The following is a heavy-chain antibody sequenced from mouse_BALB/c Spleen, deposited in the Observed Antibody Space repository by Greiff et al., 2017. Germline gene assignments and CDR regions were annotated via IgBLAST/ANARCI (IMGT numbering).Heavy chain of an antibody. J-gene: IGHJ4*01. Sequence: QVQLQQSGAELVRPGTSVKISCKASGYAFTNYWLGWVKQRPGHGLEWIGDIYPGSGNTYYNEKFKGKATLTADKSSSTAYMQLSSLTSEDSAVYFCAREWDYGSSSSYYYAMDNWGQGTSVTVSS. V-gene: IGHV1-63*01. D-gene: IGHD1-1*01. CDR2: IYPGSGNT. CDR3: AREWDYGSSSSYYYAMDN. CDR1: GYAFTNYW.